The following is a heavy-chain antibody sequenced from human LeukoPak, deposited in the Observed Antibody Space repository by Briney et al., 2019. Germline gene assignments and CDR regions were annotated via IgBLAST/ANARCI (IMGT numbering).Heavy chain of an antibody. CDR3: ARAGAGLVDY. J-gene: IGHJ4*02. CDR2: INHSGST. D-gene: IGHD6-19*01. Sequence: PSETLSLTCAVYGGSFSSYYWSWIRQPPGKGLEWIGEINHSGSTNYNPSLKSRVTISVDTSKNQFSLKLSSVTAADTAVYYCARAGAGLVDYWGPGTLVTVSS. CDR1: GGSFSSYY. V-gene: IGHV4-34*01.